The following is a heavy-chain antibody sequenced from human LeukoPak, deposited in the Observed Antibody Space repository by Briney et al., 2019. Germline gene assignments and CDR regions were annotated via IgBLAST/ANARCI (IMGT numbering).Heavy chain of an antibody. D-gene: IGHD2-21*02. J-gene: IGHJ5*02. CDR2: INPSSGGT. CDR3: ARDRAVAAINWFDP. Sequence: GASVKVSCKASGYTFTGYHMHWVRQAPGQGLEWMGWINPSSGGTNYAQKFQGRVTMTRDTSISTAYMELSRLRSDDTAVYFCARDRAVAAINWFDPWGLGTLVTVSS. V-gene: IGHV1-2*02. CDR1: GYTFTGYH.